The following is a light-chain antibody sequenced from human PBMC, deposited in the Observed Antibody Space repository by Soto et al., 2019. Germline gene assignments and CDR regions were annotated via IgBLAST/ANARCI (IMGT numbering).Light chain of an antibody. CDR1: QSVLYSNNKNY. CDR3: QQYHHWPVT. V-gene: IGKV4-1*01. Sequence: DIVMTQSPDSLAVSLGERATINCKSSQSVLYSNNKNYLAWYQHTPGQSPRLLISGASSGATGLPSRFSGSGSGTDFALTINSLQSEDAAVYYCQQYHHWPVTFGGGTKVDIK. CDR2: GAS. J-gene: IGKJ4*01.